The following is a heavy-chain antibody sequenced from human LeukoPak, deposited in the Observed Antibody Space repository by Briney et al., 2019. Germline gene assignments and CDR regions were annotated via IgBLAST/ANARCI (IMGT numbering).Heavy chain of an antibody. J-gene: IGHJ1*01. CDR3: ATGYSSGWYFYFQH. V-gene: IGHV3-23*01. CDR1: GFTLSSYA. Sequence: GGSLRLSCAASGFTLSSYAMSWVRQAPGKGLDWVSGISGRDGSTYYADSVKGRFTISRDNAKNSLSLRMNSLSAEDTAVYYCATGYSSGWYFYFQHWGQGSLVSVSS. CDR2: ISGRDGST. D-gene: IGHD6-19*01.